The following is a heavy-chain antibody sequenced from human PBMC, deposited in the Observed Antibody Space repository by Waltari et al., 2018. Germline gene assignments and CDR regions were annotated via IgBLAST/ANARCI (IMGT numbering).Heavy chain of an antibody. J-gene: IGHJ5*02. CDR3: AREVGQQLVPGWFDP. CDR2: IIPIFGTA. D-gene: IGHD6-13*01. V-gene: IGHV1-69*05. Sequence: QVQLVQSGAEGQKPGSSVKGSCNAYGGTFSRYALSWVRQGPGQGLEWMGGIIPIFGTANDAQKFQGRVTMTTDESTSTAYMELSSLRSEDTAVYYCAREVGQQLVPGWFDPWGQGTLVTVSS. CDR1: GGTFSRYA.